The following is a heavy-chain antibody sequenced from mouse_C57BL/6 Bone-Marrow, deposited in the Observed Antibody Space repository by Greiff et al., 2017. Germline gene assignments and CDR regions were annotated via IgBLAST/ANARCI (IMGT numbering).Heavy chain of an antibody. CDR1: GYTFTSYW. CDR2: IYPGSGST. V-gene: IGHV1-55*01. J-gene: IGHJ2*01. Sequence: QAQLQQPGAELVKPGASVKMSCKASGYTFTSYWITWVKQKPGQGHEWIGDIYPGSGSTNYNEKFKSKATLTVDTSSSTAYMQLSSLTSEDSAVYYYARERSSGLVGYFENWCQGTTLTVSS. D-gene: IGHD3-2*02. CDR3: ARERSSGLVGYFEN.